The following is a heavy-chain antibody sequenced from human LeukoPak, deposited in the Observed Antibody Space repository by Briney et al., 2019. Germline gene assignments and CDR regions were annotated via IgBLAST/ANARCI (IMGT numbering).Heavy chain of an antibody. J-gene: IGHJ5*02. V-gene: IGHV4-4*07. CDR1: AGSISNYY. CDR2: IYTSGST. CDR3: ARGLVGTTGEQSWFDP. D-gene: IGHD1-26*01. Sequence: PSETLSLTCTVSAGSISNYYWSWIRQPAGKGLEWIGRIYTSGSTNYNPSLKSRVTISVDKSNNQLSLKLSSVTAADTAVYYCARGLVGTTGEQSWFDPWGQGTLVTVSS.